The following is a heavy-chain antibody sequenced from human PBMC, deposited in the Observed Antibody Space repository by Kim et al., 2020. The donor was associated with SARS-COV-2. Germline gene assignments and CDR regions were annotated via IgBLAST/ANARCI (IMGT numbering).Heavy chain of an antibody. D-gene: IGHD3-22*01. J-gene: IGHJ6*03. V-gene: IGHV1-69*01. Sequence: AQKFQGRVTITADESTSTAYMELSSLRSEDTAVYYCARCSGYYRYYMDVWGKGTTVTVSS. CDR3: ARCSGYYRYYMDV.